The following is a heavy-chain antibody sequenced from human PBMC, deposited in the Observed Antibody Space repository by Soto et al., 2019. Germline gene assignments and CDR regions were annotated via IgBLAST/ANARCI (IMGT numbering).Heavy chain of an antibody. V-gene: IGHV3-9*01. J-gene: IGHJ6*02. CDR3: AKDITSNTIFGVVIRYGMDV. CDR2: ISWNSGSI. CDR1: GFTFDDYA. Sequence: PGGSLRLSCAASGFTFDDYAMHWVRQAPGKGLEWVSGISWNSGSIGYADSVKGRFTISRDNAKNSLYLQMNSLRAEDTALYYCAKDITSNTIFGVVIRYGMDVWGQGTTVTVSS. D-gene: IGHD3-3*01.